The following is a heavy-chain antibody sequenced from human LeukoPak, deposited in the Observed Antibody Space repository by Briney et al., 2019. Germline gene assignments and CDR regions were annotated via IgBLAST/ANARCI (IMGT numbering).Heavy chain of an antibody. D-gene: IGHD2-15*01. V-gene: IGHV5-51*01. CDR1: GYSFTSYW. CDR2: IYPGDSDT. CDR3: ARDTGYCSGGSCYVNWFDP. J-gene: IGHJ5*02. Sequence: GESLKISCKGSGYSFTSYWIGWVRQMPGKGLEWMGIIYPGDSDTRYSPSLQGQVTISADKSISTAYLQWSSLKASDTAMYYCARDTGYCSGGSCYVNWFDPWGQGTLVTVSS.